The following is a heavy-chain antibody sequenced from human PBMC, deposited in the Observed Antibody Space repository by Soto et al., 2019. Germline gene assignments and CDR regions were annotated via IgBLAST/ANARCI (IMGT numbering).Heavy chain of an antibody. Sequence: SQTLSLTCAVYGGSFSGYYWSWIRQPPGKGLEWIGEINHSGSTNYNPSLKSRVTISVDTSKNQFSLKLSSVTAADTAVYYWARVFKQQPRRWGYYMDVWGKGTTVTVSS. J-gene: IGHJ6*03. CDR2: INHSGST. CDR1: GGSFSGYY. V-gene: IGHV4-34*01. CDR3: ARVFKQQPRRWGYYMDV. D-gene: IGHD6-13*01.